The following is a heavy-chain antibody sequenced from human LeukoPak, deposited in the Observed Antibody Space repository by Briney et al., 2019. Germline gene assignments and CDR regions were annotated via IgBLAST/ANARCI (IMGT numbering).Heavy chain of an antibody. CDR3: ARGQYYYDSSGYYYGAFDI. Sequence: SVKVSCKASGGTFSSYAISWVRQAPGQGLEWMGGIIPIFGTANYAQKFQGRVTITADKSTSTAYMELSSLRSEDTAVHYCARGQYYYDSSGYYYGAFDIWGQGTMVTVSS. CDR1: GGTFSSYA. D-gene: IGHD3-22*01. V-gene: IGHV1-69*06. J-gene: IGHJ3*02. CDR2: IIPIFGTA.